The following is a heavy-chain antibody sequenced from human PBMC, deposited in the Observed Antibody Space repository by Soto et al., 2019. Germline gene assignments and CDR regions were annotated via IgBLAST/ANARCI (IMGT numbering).Heavy chain of an antibody. CDR2: IYYSGST. J-gene: IGHJ4*02. V-gene: IGHV4-59*01. Sequence: SETLSLTCTVSGGSISSYYWSWIRQPPGKGLEWIGYIYYSGSTNYNPSLKSRVTISVDTSKNQFSLKLSSVTAADTAVYYCARGFWHYYDSSGYFYYFDYWGQGTPVTVSS. CDR1: GGSISSYY. CDR3: ARGFWHYYDSSGYFYYFDY. D-gene: IGHD3-22*01.